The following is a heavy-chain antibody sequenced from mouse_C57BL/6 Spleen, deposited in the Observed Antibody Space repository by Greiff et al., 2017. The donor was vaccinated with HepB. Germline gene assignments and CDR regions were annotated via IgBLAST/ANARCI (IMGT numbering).Heavy chain of an antibody. J-gene: IGHJ2*01. V-gene: IGHV1-26*01. D-gene: IGHD4-1*01. CDR2: INPNNGGT. CDR3: ARRSWDGSLDY. CDR1: GYTFTDYY. Sequence: VQLQQSGPELVKPGASVKISCKASGYTFTDYYMNWVKQSHGKSLEWIGDINPNNGGTSYNQKFKGKATLTVDKSSSTAYMELRSLTSEDSAVYYCARRSWDGSLDYWGQGTTLTVSS.